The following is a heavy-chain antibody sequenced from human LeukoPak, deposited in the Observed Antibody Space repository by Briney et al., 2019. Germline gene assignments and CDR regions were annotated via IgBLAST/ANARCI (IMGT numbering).Heavy chain of an antibody. CDR1: GLSFSGYY. CDR2: INHSGST. D-gene: IGHD6-19*01. Sequence: SETLSLTCAVYGLSFSGYYWSWIRQPPGKGLEWIGEINHSGSTNYNPSLKSRVTISVDTSKNQFSLKLSSVTAADTAVYYCARLSSSGWFDDYWGQGTLVTVSS. CDR3: ARLSSSGWFDDY. V-gene: IGHV4-34*01. J-gene: IGHJ4*02.